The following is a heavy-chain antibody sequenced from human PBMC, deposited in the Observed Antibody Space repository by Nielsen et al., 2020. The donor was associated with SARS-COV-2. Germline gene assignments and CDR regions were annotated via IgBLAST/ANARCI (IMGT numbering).Heavy chain of an antibody. J-gene: IGHJ4*02. D-gene: IGHD5-18*01. Sequence: KGLEWVSVIYSGGSTYYADSVKGRFTISRDNSKNTLYLQMNSLRAEDTAVYYCARDSGYSYGYDLDYWGQGTLVTVSS. CDR2: IYSGGST. CDR3: ARDSGYSYGYDLDY. V-gene: IGHV3-53*01.